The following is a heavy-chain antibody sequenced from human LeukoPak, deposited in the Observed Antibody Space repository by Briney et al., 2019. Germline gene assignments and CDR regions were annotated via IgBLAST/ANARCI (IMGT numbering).Heavy chain of an antibody. Sequence: GGSLRLSCAASGFTFSSYGMHWVPQAPGKGLEWVAVISYDGSNKYYADSVRGRFTISRDNSKNTLYLQMNSLRAEDTAVYYCAKEGYCSGGSCYEDAFDIWGQGTMVTVSS. V-gene: IGHV3-30*18. J-gene: IGHJ3*02. CDR3: AKEGYCSGGSCYEDAFDI. CDR2: ISYDGSNK. CDR1: GFTFSSYG. D-gene: IGHD2-15*01.